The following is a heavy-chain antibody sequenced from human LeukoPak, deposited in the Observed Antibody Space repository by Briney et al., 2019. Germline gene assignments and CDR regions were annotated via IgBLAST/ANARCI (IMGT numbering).Heavy chain of an antibody. Sequence: PSETLSLTCAVYGGSFSGYYWSWIRQPPGKGLEWIGEINHSGSTNYNPSLKSRVTISVDTSKNQFSLQLNSVTPEDTAVYYCARDQGLGRYAFDIWGQGTMVTVSS. CDR1: GGSFSGYY. CDR2: INHSGST. CDR3: ARDQGLGRYAFDI. V-gene: IGHV4-34*01. D-gene: IGHD7-27*01. J-gene: IGHJ3*02.